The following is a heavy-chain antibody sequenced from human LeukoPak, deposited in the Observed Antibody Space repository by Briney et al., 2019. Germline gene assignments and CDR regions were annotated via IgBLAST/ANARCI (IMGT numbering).Heavy chain of an antibody. CDR1: GYRFTSYW. V-gene: IGHV5-51*01. Sequence: KHGESLKISCKGSGYRFTSYWIGWVRQMPGKGLEWMGIIYPGDTDTRYSPSFQGQVTISADKSINTAFLQWSSLEASDTAMYYCARHLSGSYSGYYFDYWGQGTLVTVSS. CDR3: ARHLSGSYSGYYFDY. J-gene: IGHJ4*02. D-gene: IGHD1-26*01. CDR2: IYPGDTDT.